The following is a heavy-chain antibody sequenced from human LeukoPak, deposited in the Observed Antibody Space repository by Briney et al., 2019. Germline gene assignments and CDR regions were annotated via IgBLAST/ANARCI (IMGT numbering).Heavy chain of an antibody. V-gene: IGHV4-59*01. J-gene: IGHJ4*02. Sequence: TASETLSLTCTVSGGSISSDYWSWIRQPPGKGLEWIGYICYGGSTSFNPSLRSGVTLSVDTSTNPSSLKLSSVTAADTAVYYCARVASSGWYYFDYWGQGTLVTVSS. CDR3: ARVASSGWYYFDY. CDR2: ICYGGST. D-gene: IGHD6-19*01. CDR1: GGSISSDY.